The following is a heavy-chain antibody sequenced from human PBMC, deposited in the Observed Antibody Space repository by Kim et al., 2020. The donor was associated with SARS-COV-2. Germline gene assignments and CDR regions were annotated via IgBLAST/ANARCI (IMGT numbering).Heavy chain of an antibody. CDR1: GGSFSGYY. J-gene: IGHJ6*02. D-gene: IGHD3-10*01. V-gene: IGHV4-34*01. CDR3: ARNTGYYYGSGSYYTYYYYGMDV. Sequence: SETLSLTCAVYGGSFSGYYWSWIRQPPGKGLEWIGEINHSGSTNYNPSLKSRVTITVDTSKNQFSLKLSSVTAADTAVYYCARNTGYYYGSGSYYTYYYYGMDVWGQGTTGTVSS. CDR2: INHSGST.